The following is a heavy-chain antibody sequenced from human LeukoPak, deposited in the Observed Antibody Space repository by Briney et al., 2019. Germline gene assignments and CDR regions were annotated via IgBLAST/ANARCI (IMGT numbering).Heavy chain of an antibody. CDR2: ISYDGSNK. J-gene: IGHJ4*02. Sequence: GGALRLSCAASGFTFSSYAMQWVGQAPGKGLEGVAVISYDGSNKYYADSVKGRFTISRDNSKNTLYLQMHSLRAEDTAVYYCARDPDILLGVYFDYWGQGALVSVSS. CDR1: GFTFSSYA. V-gene: IGHV3-30*04. D-gene: IGHD2-21*01. CDR3: ARDPDILLGVYFDY.